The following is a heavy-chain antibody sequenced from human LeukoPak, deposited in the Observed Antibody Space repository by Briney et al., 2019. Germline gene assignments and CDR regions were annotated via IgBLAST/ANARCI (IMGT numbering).Heavy chain of an antibody. CDR3: AREAAAGTDFDFDY. J-gene: IGHJ4*02. D-gene: IGHD6-13*01. Sequence: ASVKVSCKASGYTFTGYYMHWVRQAPGQGLEWMGWINPNSGGTNYAQKLQGRVTMTRDTSISTAYMELSRLRSDDTAVYYCAREAAAGTDFDFDYWGQGTLVTVSS. CDR1: GYTFTGYY. CDR2: INPNSGGT. V-gene: IGHV1-2*02.